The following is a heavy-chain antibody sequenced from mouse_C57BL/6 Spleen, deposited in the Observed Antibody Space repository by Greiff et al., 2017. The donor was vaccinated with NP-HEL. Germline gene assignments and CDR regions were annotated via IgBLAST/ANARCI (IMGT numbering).Heavy chain of an antibody. J-gene: IGHJ1*03. D-gene: IGHD2-12*01. CDR3: ARRGSGYSDWYFDV. Sequence: QVTLKESGPGILQPSQSLSLTCSFSGFSLSTFGMGVGWIRQPSGKGLEWLAHIWWDDDKYYNPALKSRLTISKDTSKNQVFLQIANVDTADTATYYCARRGSGYSDWYFDVWGTGTTVTVSS. V-gene: IGHV8-8*01. CDR1: GFSLSTFGMG. CDR2: IWWDDDK.